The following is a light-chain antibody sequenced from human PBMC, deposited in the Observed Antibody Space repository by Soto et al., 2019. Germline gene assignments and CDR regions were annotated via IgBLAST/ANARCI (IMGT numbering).Light chain of an antibody. CDR1: SSDVGTYDF. J-gene: IGLJ1*01. V-gene: IGLV2-11*01. Sequence: QSVLAQPRSVSGSPGQSVTISCTGTSSDVGTYDFVSWYQQHPGKAPRLMIFDVSERPSGVPDRFSGSKSGNTAYLTIYGLQAEDEAHYYCCLYAVTFYVFGTGTKVTVL. CDR3: CLYAVTFYV. CDR2: DVS.